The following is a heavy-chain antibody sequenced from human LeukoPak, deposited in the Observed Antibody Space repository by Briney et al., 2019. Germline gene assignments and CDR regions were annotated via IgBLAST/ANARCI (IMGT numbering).Heavy chain of an antibody. Sequence: PSQTLSLTCTVSGGSISSGDYYWSWIRQPPGKGLEWLGYIYYSGSTYYNPSLKSRVTISVDTSKNQFSLKLSSVTAADTAVYYCARAPCARYYYGMDVWGQGTTVTVSS. CDR1: GGSISSGDYY. V-gene: IGHV4-30-4*01. CDR2: IYYSGST. J-gene: IGHJ6*02. CDR3: ARAPCARYYYGMDV.